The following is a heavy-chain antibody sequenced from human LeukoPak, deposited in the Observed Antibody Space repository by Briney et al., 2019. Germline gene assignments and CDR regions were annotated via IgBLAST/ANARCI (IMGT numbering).Heavy chain of an antibody. V-gene: IGHV1-18*01. Sequence: ASVKVSCKASGYTFTSYGISWVRQAPGQGREWMGWISAYNGNTNYAQKLQGRVTMTTDTSTSTAYMELRSLRSEDTAVYYCASNHLTGSPWAFDIWGQGTMVTVSS. J-gene: IGHJ3*02. D-gene: IGHD1-14*01. CDR3: ASNHLTGSPWAFDI. CDR2: ISAYNGNT. CDR1: GYTFTSYG.